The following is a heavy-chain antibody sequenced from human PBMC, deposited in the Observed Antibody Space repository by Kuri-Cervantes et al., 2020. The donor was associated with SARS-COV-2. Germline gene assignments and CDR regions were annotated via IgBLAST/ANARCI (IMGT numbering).Heavy chain of an antibody. V-gene: IGHV3-53*01. Sequence: GESLKISCAASGFNFSRTDMHWVRQAPGRGLEWVSVLYTGGSSHYADSVKGRFTISRDNSKNTLYLQMNSLRVEDTAVYYCTRDPSTGWSRYFYGMDVWGQGTAVTVSS. D-gene: IGHD2-2*01. CDR3: TRDPSTGWSRYFYGMDV. CDR1: GFNFSRTD. J-gene: IGHJ6*02. CDR2: LYTGGSS.